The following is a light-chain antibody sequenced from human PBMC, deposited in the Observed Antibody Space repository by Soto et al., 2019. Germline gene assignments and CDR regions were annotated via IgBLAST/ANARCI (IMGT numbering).Light chain of an antibody. CDR1: QSISSY. CDR2: AAS. Sequence: DIQMTQSPSSLSASVGDRVTITCRASQSISSYLHWYQQKPGKAPKLLIYAASSLQSGVPSRFSGSGSGTEFTLTVSSLQPEDFATYYCQQSYSTPLTFGGGNKVEIK. CDR3: QQSYSTPLT. V-gene: IGKV1-39*01. J-gene: IGKJ4*01.